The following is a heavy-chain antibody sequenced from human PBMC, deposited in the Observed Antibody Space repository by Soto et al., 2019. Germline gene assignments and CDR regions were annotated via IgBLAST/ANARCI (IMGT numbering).Heavy chain of an antibody. CDR1: GLTFRNYN. CDR3: ARDIASPGGDYFDS. CDR2: ISTGGAYM. D-gene: IGHD2-21*01. J-gene: IGHJ4*02. Sequence: EVQLVESGGGLAKAGGSLRLSCTPSGLTFRNYNMNWVRQAPGKGLEWVSSISTGGAYMFYADSVKGRFTISRDNAQNSLFLQIDSPRAEDTAVYYCARDIASPGGDYFDSWGQGTLVTVSS. V-gene: IGHV3-21*06.